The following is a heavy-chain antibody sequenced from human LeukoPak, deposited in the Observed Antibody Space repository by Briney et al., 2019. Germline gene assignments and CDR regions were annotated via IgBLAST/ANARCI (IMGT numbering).Heavy chain of an antibody. D-gene: IGHD5-18*01. J-gene: IGHJ4*02. CDR1: GGTFSSYA. CDR2: IIPILGIA. CDR3: AREPRVQLWSRGGIGYDY. Sequence: GASVKVSCKASGGTFSSYAISWVRQAPGQGLEWMGRIIPILGIANYAQKFQGRVTITADKSTSTAYMELSSLRSEDTAVYYCAREPRVQLWSRGGIGYDYWGQGTLVTVSS. V-gene: IGHV1-69*04.